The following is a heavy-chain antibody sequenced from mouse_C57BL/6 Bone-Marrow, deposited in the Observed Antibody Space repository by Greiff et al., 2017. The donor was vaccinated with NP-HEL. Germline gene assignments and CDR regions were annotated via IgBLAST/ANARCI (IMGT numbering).Heavy chain of an antibody. CDR3: ARYYGNYPTWDYFDY. Sequence: EVQRVESGGGLVQPGGSLSLSCAASGFTFTDYYMSWVRQPPGKALEWLGFIRNKANGYTTEYSASVKGRFTISRDNSQIILFLQIIALRSKGSSTYYCARYYGNYPTWDYFDYWGQGTTLTVSS. D-gene: IGHD2-1*01. J-gene: IGHJ2*01. V-gene: IGHV7-3*01. CDR2: IRNKANGYTT. CDR1: GFTFTDYY.